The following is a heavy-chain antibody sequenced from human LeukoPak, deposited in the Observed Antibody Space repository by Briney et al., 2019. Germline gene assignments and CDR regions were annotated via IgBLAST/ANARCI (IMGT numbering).Heavy chain of an antibody. J-gene: IGHJ5*02. CDR1: GGSISSGGYY. D-gene: IGHD2-2*01. V-gene: IGHV4-30-2*01. Sequence: ASQTLSLTCTVSGGSISSGGYYWSWIRQPPGKGLEWIGYIYHSGSTYYNPSLKSRVTISVDRSKNQFSLKLSSVTAADTAVYYCARAHIVVVPAASNWFDPWGQGTLVTVSS. CDR2: IYHSGST. CDR3: ARAHIVVVPAASNWFDP.